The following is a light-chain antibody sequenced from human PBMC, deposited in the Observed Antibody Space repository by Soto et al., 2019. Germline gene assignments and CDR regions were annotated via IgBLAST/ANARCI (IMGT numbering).Light chain of an antibody. CDR3: YQDYNFPLS. CDR2: GAS. J-gene: IGKJ4*01. CDR1: QSLTSNY. Sequence: PGESATLSCRDSQSLTSNYLSWYQTKPGQTPRLLIYGASTRATGIPDRFSGSGSGTDFTLTISSLQPEDFAVYYCYQDYNFPLSFGGGTKVEIK. V-gene: IGKV3D-7*01.